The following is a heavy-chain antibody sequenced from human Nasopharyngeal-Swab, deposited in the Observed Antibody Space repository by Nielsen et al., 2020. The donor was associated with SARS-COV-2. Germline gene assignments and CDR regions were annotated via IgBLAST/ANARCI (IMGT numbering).Heavy chain of an antibody. Sequence: GGSLRLSCAAFGFIFSTYTMNWVRQAPGKGLEWLSSIRSSTSYIYYADSVKGRFTISRDNAKNSLYLQMNSLRTEDTAVYYCATSGYSSGWIFWGQGTLVTVSS. CDR1: GFIFSTYT. CDR3: ATSGYSSGWIF. J-gene: IGHJ4*02. CDR2: IRSSTSYI. D-gene: IGHD6-19*01. V-gene: IGHV3-21*01.